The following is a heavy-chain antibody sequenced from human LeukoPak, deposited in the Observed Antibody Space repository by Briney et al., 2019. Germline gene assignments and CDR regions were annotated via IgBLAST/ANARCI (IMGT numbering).Heavy chain of an antibody. CDR2: IYYSGST. CDR3: AREGKLTGYFGGLGFNY. D-gene: IGHD6-19*01. CDR1: GGSISSYY. J-gene: IGHJ4*02. Sequence: TSETLSLTCTISGGSISSYYWSWIRQSPGKGLEWVGNIYYSGSTIYNPSLKSRVTISVDTSKNQFSLNLTSVTAADTAVYYCAREGKLTGYFGGLGFNYWGPGTLVTVSS. V-gene: IGHV4-59*01.